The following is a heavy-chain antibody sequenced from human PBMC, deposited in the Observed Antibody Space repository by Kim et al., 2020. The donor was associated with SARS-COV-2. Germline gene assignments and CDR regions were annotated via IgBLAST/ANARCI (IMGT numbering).Heavy chain of an antibody. J-gene: IGHJ6*02. D-gene: IGHD4-17*01. V-gene: IGHV3-64*02. CDR3: ARGHYDYGDYEPVPDYYYGMDV. CDR2: ISSNGGST. Sequence: GGSLRLSCAASGFTFSSYAMHWVRQAPGKGLEYVSAISSNGGSTYYADSVKGRFTISRDNSKNTLYLQMGSLRAEDMAVYYCARGHYDYGDYEPVPDYYYGMDVWGQGTTVTVSS. CDR1: GFTFSSYA.